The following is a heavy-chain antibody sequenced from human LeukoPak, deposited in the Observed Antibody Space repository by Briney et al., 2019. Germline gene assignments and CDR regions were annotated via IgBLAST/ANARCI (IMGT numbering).Heavy chain of an antibody. CDR1: GGSISSYY. CDR3: ARVGQKYSSSSDMFRWFDP. Sequence: ASETLSLTCTVSGGSISSYYWSWIRQPAGKGLEWIGRIYTSGSTNYNPSLKSRVTMSVDTSKNQFSLKLSSVTAADTAVYYCARVGQKYSSSSDMFRWFDPWGQGTLVTVSS. V-gene: IGHV4-4*07. CDR2: IYTSGST. J-gene: IGHJ5*02. D-gene: IGHD6-6*01.